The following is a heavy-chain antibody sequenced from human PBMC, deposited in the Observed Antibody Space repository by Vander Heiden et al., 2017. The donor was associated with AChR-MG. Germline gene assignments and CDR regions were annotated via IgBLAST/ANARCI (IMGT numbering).Heavy chain of an antibody. Sequence: QVQLVQSGAGIKKPGSSVKVSCKISGGSFSTYAFSWVRQAPGQGLEWMGGFSPVFGSAHCAQKFQGRVTITADEFMSTVFMEVHSLRSEDSAVYYCARVLDSHGYGGWFDPWCQGTVLIVSS. CDR2: FSPVFGSA. CDR3: ARVLDSHGYGGWFDP. CDR1: GGSFSTYA. J-gene: IGHJ5*02. D-gene: IGHD3-22*01. V-gene: IGHV1-69*19.